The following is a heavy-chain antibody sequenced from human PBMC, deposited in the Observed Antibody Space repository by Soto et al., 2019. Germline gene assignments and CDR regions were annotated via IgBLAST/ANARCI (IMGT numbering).Heavy chain of an antibody. J-gene: IGHJ4*02. CDR3: AGVTTSEYSGYTFEY. CDR1: GFRFSTYW. V-gene: IGHV3-7*01. CDR2: IKEDGSDN. D-gene: IGHD5-12*01. Sequence: GGSLRLSCVGSGFRFSTYWMSWVRQAPGKGLEWVANIKEDGSDNYYVDSVKGRFTISRDNAKNSVYLHMSSLRAEDTAVYYCAGVTTSEYSGYTFEYWGQGTLVTVSS.